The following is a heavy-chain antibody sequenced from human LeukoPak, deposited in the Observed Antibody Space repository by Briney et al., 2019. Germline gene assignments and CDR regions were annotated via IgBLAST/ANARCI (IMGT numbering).Heavy chain of an antibody. V-gene: IGHV3-53*01. CDR3: ARDRSGSYFDY. D-gene: IGHD1-26*01. Sequence: GGPLRLSCAASGFTVSSNYMSWVRQAPGKGLEWVSVIYSGGSTYYADSVKGRFTISRDNSKNTLYLQMNSLRAEDTAVYYCARDRSGSYFDYWGQGTLVTVSS. J-gene: IGHJ4*02. CDR1: GFTVSSNY. CDR2: IYSGGST.